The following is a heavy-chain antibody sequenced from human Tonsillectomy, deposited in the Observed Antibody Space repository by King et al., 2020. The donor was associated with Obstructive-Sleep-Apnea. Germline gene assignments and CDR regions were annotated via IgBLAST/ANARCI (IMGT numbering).Heavy chain of an antibody. D-gene: IGHD2-2*02. CDR1: GFTFSSYA. V-gene: IGHV3-30-3*01. J-gene: IGHJ1*01. CDR2: ISYDGGNK. CDR3: ARDVARQAVIGHFQH. Sequence: QLVQSGGGVVQPGRSLRLSRAASGFTFSSYAIHLVRQAPGKGLEGVAGISYDGGNKYYADPVKGRFTISRDNSKNTLYLQMNSLKAEDTAVYYCARDVARQAVIGHFQHWGQGTLVTVSS.